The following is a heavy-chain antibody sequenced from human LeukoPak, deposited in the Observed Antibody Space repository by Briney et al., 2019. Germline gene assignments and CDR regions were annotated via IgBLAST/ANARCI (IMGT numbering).Heavy chain of an antibody. CDR1: GGSISSSSYY. V-gene: IGHV4-39*01. CDR3: ATPSEYSSSSSDYYYMDV. CDR2: IYYSGST. Sequence: PSETLSLTXTVSGGSISSSSYYWGCIRQPPGKGLEWIGSIYYSGSTYYNPSLKSRVTISVDTSKNQFSLKLSSVTAADTAVYYCATPSEYSSSSSDYYYMDVWGKGTTVTVSS. J-gene: IGHJ6*03. D-gene: IGHD6-6*01.